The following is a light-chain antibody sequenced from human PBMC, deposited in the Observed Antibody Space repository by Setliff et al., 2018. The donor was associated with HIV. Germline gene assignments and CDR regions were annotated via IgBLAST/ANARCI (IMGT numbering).Light chain of an antibody. CDR2: DAS. Sequence: EIVLTQSPATLSLFPGERAALSCRASHNIRTYLAWYQHKPGQAPRLLIYDASTRATGIPARFSGSGSGTDFTLTISSLEPEDFGAYYCQQRSNWLSFGGGTKMDIK. J-gene: IGKJ4*01. CDR1: HNIRTY. V-gene: IGKV3-11*01. CDR3: QQRSNWLS.